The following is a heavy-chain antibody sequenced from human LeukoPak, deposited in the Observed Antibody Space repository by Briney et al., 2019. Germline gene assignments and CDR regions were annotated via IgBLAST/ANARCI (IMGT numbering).Heavy chain of an antibody. Sequence: IPSETLSLTCSVSGGSLSSSNWWSWVRQPPGKGLESIGEIYHLGTTNYNQSLKSRVTISIDKSKNQFSLKLHSVTAADTAVYYCARAFLVGYSPEEYFFDYWGQGTLVTVSS. CDR1: GGSLSSSNW. D-gene: IGHD2-15*01. V-gene: IGHV4-4*02. J-gene: IGHJ4*02. CDR2: IYHLGTT. CDR3: ARAFLVGYSPEEYFFDY.